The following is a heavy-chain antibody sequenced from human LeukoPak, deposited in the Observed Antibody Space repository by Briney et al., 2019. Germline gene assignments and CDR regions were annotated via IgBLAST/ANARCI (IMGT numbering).Heavy chain of an antibody. CDR3: ARGYSYGSPSEAYYFDY. J-gene: IGHJ4*02. V-gene: IGHV7-4-1*02. D-gene: IGHD5-18*01. CDR2: INTKTGNP. CDR1: GYTFTRYN. Sequence: GASVKVSCKASGYTFTRYNINWVRQAPGQGLEWMGWINTKTGNPTYAQGFTGRFVFSLDTSVSTAYLQISSLKAEDTAVYYCARGYSYGSPSEAYYFDYWGQGTLVTVSS.